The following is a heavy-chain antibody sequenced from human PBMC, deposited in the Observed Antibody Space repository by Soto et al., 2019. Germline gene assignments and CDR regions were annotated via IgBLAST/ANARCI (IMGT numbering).Heavy chain of an antibody. Sequence: QVQLVQSGAEVKKPGSSVKVSCKASGGTFSSYAISWVRQAPGQGLEWMGGIIPICGTANYAQKFQGRVTITADESTITAYMELSSLRSEDTAVYYCAREVSSTNWFDPWGQGTLVTVSS. V-gene: IGHV1-69*01. J-gene: IGHJ5*02. CDR1: GGTFSSYA. CDR3: AREVSSTNWFDP. CDR2: IIPICGTA. D-gene: IGHD6-13*01.